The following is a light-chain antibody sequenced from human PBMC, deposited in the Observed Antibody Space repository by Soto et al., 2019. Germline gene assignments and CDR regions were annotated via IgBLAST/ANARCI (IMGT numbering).Light chain of an antibody. CDR3: QQYNKWRT. CDR1: QSVSDTY. CDR2: GAS. V-gene: IGKV3D-15*01. J-gene: IGKJ1*01. Sequence: EIVMTQSPATLSVSPGERATLSCTASQSVSDTYLAWYQQKPGQAPRLLIYGASSRATGIPARFSGSGSGTDFTLTISSLEPEDFAVYYCQQYNKWRTFGQGTKVDIK.